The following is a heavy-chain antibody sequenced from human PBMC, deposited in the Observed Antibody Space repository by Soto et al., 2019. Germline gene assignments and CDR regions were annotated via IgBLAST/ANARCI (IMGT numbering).Heavy chain of an antibody. V-gene: IGHV3-30*18. J-gene: IGHJ4*02. D-gene: IGHD3-22*01. CDR2: ISYDGSNK. CDR1: GFTFSSYG. CDR3: AKDYYDSSGYYSGRFDY. Sequence: QVQLVESGGGVVQPGRSLRLSCAASGFTFSSYGMHWVRQAPGKGLEWVAVISYDGSNKYYADSVKGRFTISRDNSKNTLYLQMNSLRAEDTAVYYCAKDYYDSSGYYSGRFDYWGQGTLVTVSS.